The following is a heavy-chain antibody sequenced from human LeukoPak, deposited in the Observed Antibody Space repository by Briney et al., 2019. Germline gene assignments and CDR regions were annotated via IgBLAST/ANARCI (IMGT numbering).Heavy chain of an antibody. CDR1: GGSFSVYY. Sequence: TSETLSLTCAVYGGSFSVYYWSWIRQPPGKGLEWIGEINHSGSTNYNPSLKSRVTISVDTSKNQFSLKLSSVTAADTAVYYCARVPYGSGWYTDFDYWGQGTLVTVSS. CDR2: INHSGST. D-gene: IGHD6-19*01. J-gene: IGHJ4*02. CDR3: ARVPYGSGWYTDFDY. V-gene: IGHV4-34*01.